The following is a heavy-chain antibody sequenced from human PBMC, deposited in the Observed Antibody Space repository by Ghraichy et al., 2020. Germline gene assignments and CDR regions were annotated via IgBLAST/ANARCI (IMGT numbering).Heavy chain of an antibody. Sequence: SVKVSCKASGGTFSSYAISWVRQAPGQGLEWMGGIIPIFGTANYAQKFQGRVTITADESTSTAYMELSSLRSDDTAVYYCAREAVINGDYLDYYYGMDVWGQGATVTVSS. CDR3: AREAVINGDYLDYYYGMDV. D-gene: IGHD4-17*01. V-gene: IGHV1-69*13. CDR2: IIPIFGTA. CDR1: GGTFSSYA. J-gene: IGHJ6*02.